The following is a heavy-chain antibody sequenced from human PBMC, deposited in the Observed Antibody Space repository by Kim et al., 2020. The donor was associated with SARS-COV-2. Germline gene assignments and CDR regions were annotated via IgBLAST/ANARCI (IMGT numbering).Heavy chain of an antibody. V-gene: IGHV4-59*01. J-gene: IGHJ6*02. Sequence: SETLSLTCTVSGGSISSYYWSWIRQPPGKGLEWIGYIYYSGSTNYNPSLKSRVTISVDTSKNQFSLKLSSVTAADTAVYYCARDAKDIVATPDYYYYYGMDVWGQGTTVTVSS. CDR2: IYYSGST. CDR3: ARDAKDIVATPDYYYYYGMDV. D-gene: IGHD5-12*01. CDR1: GGSISSYY.